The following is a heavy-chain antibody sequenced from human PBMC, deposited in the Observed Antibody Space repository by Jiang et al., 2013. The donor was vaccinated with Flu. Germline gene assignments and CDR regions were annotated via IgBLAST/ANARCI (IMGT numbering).Heavy chain of an antibody. J-gene: IGHJ4*02. CDR1: RFTFSGYA. D-gene: IGHD5-18*01. V-gene: IGHV3-30*04. Sequence: PGRSLRLSCAASRFTFSGYAMYWVRQAPGKGLEWVAVISYDGTNKYYADSVKGRFTISRDNSKNTLYLQMNSLRAEDTAVYYCARDSRGFNYGSAIDYWGQGTLVTVSS. CDR2: ISYDGTNK. CDR3: ARDSRGFNYGSAIDY.